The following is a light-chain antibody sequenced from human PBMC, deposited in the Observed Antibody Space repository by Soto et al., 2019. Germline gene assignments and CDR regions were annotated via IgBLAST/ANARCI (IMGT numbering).Light chain of an antibody. V-gene: IGKV1-5*03. Sequence: DIQMTQSPSTLSASVGDRVTITCRASQSVDTCLAWYQQKPGKAPHILIYKASSLETGVTSRFSGSGSVTEFTLTISSLQPDDFATYYCQQFYRYQWTFGQGTKVEIK. CDR3: QQFYRYQWT. J-gene: IGKJ1*01. CDR2: KAS. CDR1: QSVDTC.